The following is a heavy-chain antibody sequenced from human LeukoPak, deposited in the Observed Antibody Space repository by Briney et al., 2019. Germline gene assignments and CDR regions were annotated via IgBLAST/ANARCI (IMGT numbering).Heavy chain of an antibody. J-gene: IGHJ5*02. CDR1: GYTFKTYG. Sequence: ASVRVSCKASGYTFKTYGLSWVRQAPGQRLEWMGWISAYNGNTNYAQKFQGRVTMTTDTSTTTAYMELRSLRADDTAVYYCARDRIAVRPNWFDAWGQGTLVTVSS. V-gene: IGHV1-18*01. D-gene: IGHD6-6*01. CDR3: ARDRIAVRPNWFDA. CDR2: ISAYNGNT.